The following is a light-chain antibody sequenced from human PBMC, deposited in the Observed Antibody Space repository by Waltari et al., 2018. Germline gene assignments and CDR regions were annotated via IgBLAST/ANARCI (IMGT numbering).Light chain of an antibody. CDR3: QTGGHGTWV. Sequence: QLVLTQSPSASASLGASVKLTSTLSSGHSSNIIAWHQQQPGRGPRYLMKVNSDGSHSKGDEIPDRFSGSSSGAERYLTISSLQSEDEADYYCQTGGHGTWVFGGGTKLTVL. CDR2: VNSDGSH. J-gene: IGLJ3*02. CDR1: SGHSSNI. V-gene: IGLV4-69*01.